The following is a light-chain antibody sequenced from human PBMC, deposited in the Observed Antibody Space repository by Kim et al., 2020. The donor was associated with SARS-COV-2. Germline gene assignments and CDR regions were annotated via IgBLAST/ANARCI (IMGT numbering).Light chain of an antibody. CDR2: GKN. V-gene: IGLV3-19*01. CDR3: SSRDTTNNHVV. J-gene: IGLJ3*02. CDR1: SLKTSY. Sequence: ALGQQVRITYQGDSLKTSYATCYQQKPGQAPVLVIYGKNNRPSGIPDRFSGSSSANTASLTITGAQAEDEADYYCSSRDTTNNHVVFGGGTQLTVL.